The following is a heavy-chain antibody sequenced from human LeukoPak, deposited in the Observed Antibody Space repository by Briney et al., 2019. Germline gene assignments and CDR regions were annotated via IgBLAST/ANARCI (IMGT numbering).Heavy chain of an antibody. Sequence: SETLSLTCTVSGGSISSGSYYWSWIRQPAGKGLEWIGRIYTSGSTNYNPSLKSRVTISVDTSKNQFSLKLSSVTAADTAVYYCAMGLERQYFQHWGQGTLVTVSS. V-gene: IGHV4-61*02. J-gene: IGHJ1*01. CDR3: AMGLERQYFQH. CDR2: IYTSGST. CDR1: GGSISSGSYY. D-gene: IGHD1-1*01.